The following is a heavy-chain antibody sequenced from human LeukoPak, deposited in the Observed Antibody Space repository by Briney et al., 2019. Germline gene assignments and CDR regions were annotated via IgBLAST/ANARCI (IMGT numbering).Heavy chain of an antibody. CDR2: ISYDGTNK. D-gene: IGHD1/OR15-1a*01. J-gene: IGHJ4*02. CDR1: GFTFSDYA. CDR3: ALTTIGVVYYFDY. V-gene: IGHV3-30*04. Sequence: PGGSLRLSCAASGFTFSDYAMHWVRQAPGKGLEWVALISYDGTNKYYAESVRGRFTISRDNSRSTLYLYMNSLTGADTSVYYCALTTIGVVYYFDYWGQGTLVTVPS.